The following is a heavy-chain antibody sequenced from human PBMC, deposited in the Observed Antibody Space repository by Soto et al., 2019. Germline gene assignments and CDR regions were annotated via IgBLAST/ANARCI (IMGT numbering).Heavy chain of an antibody. CDR1: GFTFSSYG. D-gene: IGHD2-2*01. J-gene: IGHJ6*02. V-gene: IGHV3-30*18. Sequence: QVQLVESGGGVVQPGRSLRLSCAASGFTFSSYGMHWVRQAPGKGLEWVAVISYDGSNKYYADSVKGLFTISRDNSKNTLYLQMNSLRAEDTAVYYCAKDVGAQLLYYYYYGMDVWGQGTTVTVSS. CDR3: AKDVGAQLLYYYYYGMDV. CDR2: ISYDGSNK.